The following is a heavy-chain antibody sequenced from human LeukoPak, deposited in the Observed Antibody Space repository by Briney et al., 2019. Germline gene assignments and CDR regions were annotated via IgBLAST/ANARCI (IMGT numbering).Heavy chain of an antibody. V-gene: IGHV5-51*01. J-gene: IGHJ5*02. Sequence: GESLKISCKGSGYSFTSYWIGWARQMPGKGLEWMGIIYPGDSDTRYSPSFQGQVTISADKSISTAYLQWSSLKASDTAMYYCARQNCSSTSCYLLSGDNWFDPWGQGTLVTVSS. CDR1: GYSFTSYW. CDR3: ARQNCSSTSCYLLSGDNWFDP. CDR2: IYPGDSDT. D-gene: IGHD2-2*01.